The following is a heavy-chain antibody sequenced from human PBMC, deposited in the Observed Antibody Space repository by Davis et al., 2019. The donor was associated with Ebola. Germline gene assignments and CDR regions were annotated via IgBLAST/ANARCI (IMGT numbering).Heavy chain of an antibody. CDR1: GFTFSNYD. CDR2: FSTSEGHT. Sequence: GESLKISCAASGFTFSNYDMSWVRHVPGKGLEWVSTFSTSEGHTHYSDSVRGRFTISRDNSKNTLYLQMNSLRAEDTAVYYCAKYMDSAMVTSLDYWGQGTLVTVSS. J-gene: IGHJ4*02. D-gene: IGHD5-18*01. CDR3: AKYMDSAMVTSLDY. V-gene: IGHV3-23*01.